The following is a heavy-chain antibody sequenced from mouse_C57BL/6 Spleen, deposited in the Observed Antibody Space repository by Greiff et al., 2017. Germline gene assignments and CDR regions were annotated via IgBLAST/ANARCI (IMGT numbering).Heavy chain of an antibody. D-gene: IGHD3-1*01. V-gene: IGHV1-63*01. Sequence: QVQLKESGAELVRPGTSVKMSCKASGYTFTNYWIGWAKQRPGHGLEWIGDIYPGGGYTNYNEKFKGKATLTADKSSSTADMQFSSLTSEDSAIYYCARSGASLGYFDVWGTGTTVTVSS. J-gene: IGHJ1*03. CDR2: IYPGGGYT. CDR3: ARSGASLGYFDV. CDR1: GYTFTNYW.